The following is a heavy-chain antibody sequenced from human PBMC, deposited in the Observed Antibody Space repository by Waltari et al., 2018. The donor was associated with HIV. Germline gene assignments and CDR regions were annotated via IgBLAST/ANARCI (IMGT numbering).Heavy chain of an antibody. CDR1: GLSFAKAW. CDR2: IRSKTDGGTA. Sequence: EVQLVESGGDLVKPGGCLRLSCAGSGLSFAKAWMPWVRQAPGKGLEWVGRIRSKTDGGTADYAAVVKGRFTISRDDSGNTLYLQMSSLEVEDTAVYYCTTEEGYASGTFLDYWGQGTLVTVSS. D-gene: IGHD3-10*01. CDR3: TTEEGYASGTFLDY. J-gene: IGHJ4*02. V-gene: IGHV3-15*01.